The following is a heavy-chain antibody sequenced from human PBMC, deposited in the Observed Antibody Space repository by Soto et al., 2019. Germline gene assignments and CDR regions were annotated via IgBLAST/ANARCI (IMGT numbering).Heavy chain of an antibody. CDR3: ARDNPWDYDFWSGYYFAAFDI. V-gene: IGHV3-48*02. CDR1: GFTFSSYS. CDR2: ISSSSSTI. Sequence: TGGSLRLSCAASGFTFSSYSMNWVRQAPGKGLEWVSYISSSSSTIYYADSVKGRFTISRDNAKNSLYLQMNSLRDEDTAVYYCARDNPWDYDFWSGYYFAAFDIWGQGTMVTVSS. J-gene: IGHJ3*02. D-gene: IGHD3-3*01.